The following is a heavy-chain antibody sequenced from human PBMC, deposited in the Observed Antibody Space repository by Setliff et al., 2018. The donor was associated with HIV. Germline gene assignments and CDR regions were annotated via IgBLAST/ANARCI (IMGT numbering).Heavy chain of an antibody. CDR1: GGTFSSYG. CDR2: ITPISGTA. CDR3: VRGGQYYRSTYYYYYMDV. D-gene: IGHD3-16*02. Sequence: SVKVSCKASGGTFSSYGISWVRQAPGQGLEWMGGITPISGTANYAQKFQGRVTIAADEFTSTAYMELSSLRSEDTAVYYCVRGGQYYRSTYYYYYMDVWGKGTTVAVSS. J-gene: IGHJ6*03. V-gene: IGHV1-69*13.